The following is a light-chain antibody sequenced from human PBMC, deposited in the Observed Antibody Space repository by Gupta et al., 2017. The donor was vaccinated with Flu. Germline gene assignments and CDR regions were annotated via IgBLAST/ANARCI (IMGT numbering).Light chain of an antibody. Sequence: QSALTQPASVSGSPGHAITIVCTGTSSDVGGYDYVPWYQQHPGRAPKLMIYDVSARPSGVSNRFSGSKSGNTASLTIAELQAEEEASYFCSSYTSTSTPYVFGMGTKVT. J-gene: IGLJ1*01. CDR1: SSDVGGYDY. CDR2: DVS. CDR3: SSYTSTSTPYV. V-gene: IGLV2-14*01.